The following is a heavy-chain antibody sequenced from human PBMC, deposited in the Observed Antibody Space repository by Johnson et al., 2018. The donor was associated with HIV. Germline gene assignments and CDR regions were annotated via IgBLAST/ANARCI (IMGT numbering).Heavy chain of an antibody. V-gene: IGHV3-11*04. Sequence: QVQLVESGGGLVKPGGSLRLSCTASGFTFSDYDMSWIRQAPGKGLEWVSYISSSGSTIYDADSVKGRFTISRDNSKNTLYLQMNSLRAEDTAVYYRARVTGADAFDIWGQGTMVTVSS. CDR2: ISSSGSTI. CDR1: GFTFSDYD. CDR3: ARVTGADAFDI. D-gene: IGHD7-27*01. J-gene: IGHJ3*02.